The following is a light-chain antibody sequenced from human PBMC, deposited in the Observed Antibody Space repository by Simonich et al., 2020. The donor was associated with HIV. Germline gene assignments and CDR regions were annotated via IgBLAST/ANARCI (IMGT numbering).Light chain of an antibody. Sequence: DIQMTQSPSSLSASVGDRVTITCQARQDISNYLNWYQQKPGKAPKLLIYDASNLETGVPSRFSGSGSGTDFTLTISSLQPEDFAIYYCQQYYSTPTFGQGTKVEI. CDR3: QQYYSTPT. CDR2: DAS. V-gene: IGKV1-33*01. J-gene: IGKJ1*01. CDR1: QDISNY.